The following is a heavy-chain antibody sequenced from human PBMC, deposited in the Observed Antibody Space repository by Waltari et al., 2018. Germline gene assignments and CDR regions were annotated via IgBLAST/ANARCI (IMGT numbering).Heavy chain of an antibody. Sequence: QVQLVQSGAEVKKPGSSVKVSCKAPGGPFSSYATSWVRQAPGQGLEWMGGIIPIFGTANYAQKFQGRVTITADESTSTAYMELSSLRSEDTAVYYCASYGDPPTGLDYWGQGTLVTVSS. D-gene: IGHD4-17*01. CDR3: ASYGDPPTGLDY. V-gene: IGHV1-69*12. J-gene: IGHJ4*02. CDR2: IIPIFGTA. CDR1: GGPFSSYA.